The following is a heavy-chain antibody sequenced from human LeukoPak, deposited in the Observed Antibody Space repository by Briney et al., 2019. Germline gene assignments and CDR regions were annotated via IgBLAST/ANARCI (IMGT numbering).Heavy chain of an antibody. CDR1: GFTFSSYA. Sequence: QSGGSLRLSCAASGFTFSSYAMHWVRQAPGKGLEWVAVISYDGSNKYYADSVKGRFTISRDNSKNTLYLQMNSLRAEDTAVYYCARDRLWKDRGYYFWWGQGTLVTVSS. D-gene: IGHD2/OR15-2a*01. CDR3: ARDRLWKDRGYYFW. V-gene: IGHV3-30*04. J-gene: IGHJ4*02. CDR2: ISYDGSNK.